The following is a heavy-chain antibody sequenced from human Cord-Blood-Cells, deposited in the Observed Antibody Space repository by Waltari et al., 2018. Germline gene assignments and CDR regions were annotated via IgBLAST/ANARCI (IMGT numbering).Heavy chain of an antibody. Sequence: QVQLQQWGAGLLKPSETLSLTCAVYGGSFSGYYWSWIRQPPGKGLEWIGEINHSGSTNYTPSLKSRVTISVYTSKNQFSLKLSSVTAADTAVYYWARQYSSGYDYWGQGTLVTVSS. D-gene: IGHD6-19*01. CDR1: GGSFSGYY. CDR2: INHSGST. CDR3: ARQYSSGYDY. V-gene: IGHV4-34*01. J-gene: IGHJ4*02.